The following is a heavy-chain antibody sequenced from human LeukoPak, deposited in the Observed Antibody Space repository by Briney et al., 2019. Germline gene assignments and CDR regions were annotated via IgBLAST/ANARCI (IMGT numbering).Heavy chain of an antibody. Sequence: PGGSLRLSCAASGFTVSSNYMSWVRQAPGKGLEWVSVIYSGGSTYYADSVKGRFTISRDNSKNTLYLQMNSLRAEDTAVYYCARARIGDILTGCYLDYWGQGTLVTVSS. CDR2: IYSGGST. D-gene: IGHD3-9*01. CDR1: GFTVSSNY. V-gene: IGHV3-53*01. J-gene: IGHJ4*02. CDR3: ARARIGDILTGCYLDY.